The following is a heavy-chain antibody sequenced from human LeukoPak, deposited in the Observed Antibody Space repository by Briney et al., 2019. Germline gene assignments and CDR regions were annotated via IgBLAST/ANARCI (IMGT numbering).Heavy chain of an antibody. CDR1: GFTFSSYG. CDR3: ARDLNYYDSSGFFDY. J-gene: IGHJ4*02. V-gene: IGHV3-33*01. Sequence: GGSLRLSCAASGFTFSSYGMHWVRQAPGKGLEWVAVIWYDGSNKYYADSVKGRFTISRDNSKNTLYLQMNSLRAEDTAVYYCARDLNYYDSSGFFDYWGQGTLVTVSS. CDR2: IWYDGSNK. D-gene: IGHD3-22*01.